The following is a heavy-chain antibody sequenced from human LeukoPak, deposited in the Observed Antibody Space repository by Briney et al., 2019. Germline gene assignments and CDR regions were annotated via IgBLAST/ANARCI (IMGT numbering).Heavy chain of an antibody. V-gene: IGHV3-21*01. D-gene: IGHD1-1*01. CDR1: GFTFSSYT. J-gene: IGHJ3*02. Sequence: GGSLRLSCAASGFTFSSYTMTWVRQAPGKGLEWVSSISSSSDNKYYADSVKGRFTISRDNAEKSLNLQMNSLRAEDTAVYYCASEGPGPIDAFDIWGQGTMVTVSS. CDR3: ASEGPGPIDAFDI. CDR2: ISSSSDNK.